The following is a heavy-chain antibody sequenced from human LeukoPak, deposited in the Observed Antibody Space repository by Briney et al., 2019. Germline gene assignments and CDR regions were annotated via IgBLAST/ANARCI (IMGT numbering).Heavy chain of an antibody. Sequence: GGSLRLSCAASGFTFRGYTMNWVRQAPGKGLEWVASISASSAYIFYAASLKGRFTISRDNAKNSLFLEIDSLRAEDTAVYYCARETDRSGFYYDYWGQGTLVTVAS. CDR2: ISASSAYI. CDR3: ARETDRSGFYYDY. D-gene: IGHD3-3*01. J-gene: IGHJ4*02. V-gene: IGHV3-21*01. CDR1: GFTFRGYT.